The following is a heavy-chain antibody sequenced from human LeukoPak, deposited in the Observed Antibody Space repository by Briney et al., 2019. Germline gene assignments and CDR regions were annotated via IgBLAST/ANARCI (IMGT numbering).Heavy chain of an antibody. V-gene: IGHV1-8*01. Sequence: ASVKVSCKASGYTFTSYDINWVRQSTGQGLEWMGWMNPNSGNTGYAQKFQGRVTMTRNTSISTAYMELSSLRSEDTAVYYCACDFGVVNPGPPWGQGTLVTVSS. D-gene: IGHD3-3*01. CDR1: GYTFTSYD. CDR3: ACDFGVVNPGPP. CDR2: MNPNSGNT. J-gene: IGHJ4*02.